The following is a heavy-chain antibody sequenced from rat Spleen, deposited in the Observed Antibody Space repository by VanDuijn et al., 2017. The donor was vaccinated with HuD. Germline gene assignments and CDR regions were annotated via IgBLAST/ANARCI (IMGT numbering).Heavy chain of an antibody. CDR3: ATTPLYYSGDPYYFDY. J-gene: IGHJ2*01. CDR2: ISYGDSSGHSST. CDR1: GFTFSDYG. Sequence: EVQLVESGGGLVQPGRSLKLSCAASGFTFSDYGMAWVRQAPTKGLEWVATISYGDSSGHSSTYYRDSVKGRFTISRDNAKSILYLQMDSLRSEDTATYYCATTPLYYSGDPYYFDYWGQGVMVTVSS. D-gene: IGHD1-1*01. V-gene: IGHV5-29*01.